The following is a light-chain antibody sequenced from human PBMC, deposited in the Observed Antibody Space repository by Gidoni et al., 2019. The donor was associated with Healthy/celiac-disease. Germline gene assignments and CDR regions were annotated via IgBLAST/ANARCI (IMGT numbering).Light chain of an antibody. CDR3: QHSYSTPQP. V-gene: IGKV1-39*01. J-gene: IGKJ4*01. Sequence: DIQMTQSPSALSASVGDRVTITCRASQSISSYLNWYQQKPGKAPKLLIYAASSLQSGVPSRFSGSVSGTDFTLTISSLQPEDFATYYCQHSYSTPQPFGGGTKVDIK. CDR2: AAS. CDR1: QSISSY.